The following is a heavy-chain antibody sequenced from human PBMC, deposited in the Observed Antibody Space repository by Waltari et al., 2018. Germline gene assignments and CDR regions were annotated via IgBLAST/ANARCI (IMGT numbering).Heavy chain of an antibody. CDR2: IYYSGST. CDR3: ARVQYYDFWSGYYSPFFDY. J-gene: IGHJ4*02. V-gene: IGHV4-30-4*08. Sequence: QVQLQESGPGLVKPSQTLSLTCTVSGGSISSGDYYWSWIRQPPGKGLEWIGYIYYSGSTHYNPSLKSGVNIAVDTSKNQFYLKLSSVTAADTAVYYCARVQYYDFWSGYYSPFFDYWGQGTLVTVSS. CDR1: GGSISSGDYY. D-gene: IGHD3-3*01.